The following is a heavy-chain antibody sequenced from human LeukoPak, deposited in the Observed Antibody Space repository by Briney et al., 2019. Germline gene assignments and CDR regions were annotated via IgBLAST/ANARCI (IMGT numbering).Heavy chain of an antibody. D-gene: IGHD2-2*01. Sequence: GGSLRLSCAASGFTFSSYAMSWVRQAPGKGLEWVSAISGSGGSTYYADSVKGRFTISRDNSKNTLYLQMNSLRAEDTAVYYCAKGSSTRYYYYSYYMDVWGKGTTVTVSS. CDR3: AKGSSTRYYYYSYYMDV. V-gene: IGHV3-23*01. CDR1: GFTFSSYA. J-gene: IGHJ6*03. CDR2: ISGSGGST.